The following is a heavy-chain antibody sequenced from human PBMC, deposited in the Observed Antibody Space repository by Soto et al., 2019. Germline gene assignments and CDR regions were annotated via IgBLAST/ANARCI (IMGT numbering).Heavy chain of an antibody. J-gene: IGHJ6*02. CDR2: ISGYNGDT. D-gene: IGHD2-8*01. Sequence: ASVKVSCKASGYTFTRYGISWVRQAPGQGLEGMGWISGYNGDTNYAQKFQGRVSMTIDTSTTTAYMELRSLTSDDTAVYYCAKNGQPPYYYYGLDVWGQGTKVTVS. V-gene: IGHV1-18*01. CDR3: AKNGQPPYYYYGLDV. CDR1: GYTFTRYG.